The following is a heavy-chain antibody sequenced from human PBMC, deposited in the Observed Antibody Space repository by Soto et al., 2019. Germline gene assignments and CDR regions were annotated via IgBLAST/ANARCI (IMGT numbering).Heavy chain of an antibody. V-gene: IGHV4-31*03. J-gene: IGHJ4*02. CDR2: IYHSGTT. D-gene: IGHD2-2*02. Sequence: QVLLQESGPGLVQPSQTLSLTCSVSGVSISSVGYYWTWIRQHPGEGLEWIGYIYHSGTTFYNPSLKSRLTISVATSKNQFSLRLSSVTAADTAVYYCGSFSDRITPATIVDWGQGTLVTVSS. CDR3: GSFSDRITPATIVD. CDR1: GVSISSVGYY.